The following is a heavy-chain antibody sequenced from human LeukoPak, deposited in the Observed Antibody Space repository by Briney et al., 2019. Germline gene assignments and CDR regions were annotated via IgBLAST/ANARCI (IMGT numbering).Heavy chain of an antibody. CDR2: INHSGST. Sequence: SETLSLTCTVSGGSISSGASDWGWIRQHPKRGLEWVGYINHSGSTYYNPSLGSRVTMSVDTSKNQFSLKLSSVTAADTAVYYCARSDGIVGEEAWFDPWGQGTLVTVSS. V-gene: IGHV4-31*03. D-gene: IGHD1-26*01. CDR3: ARSDGIVGEEAWFDP. J-gene: IGHJ5*02. CDR1: GGSISSGASD.